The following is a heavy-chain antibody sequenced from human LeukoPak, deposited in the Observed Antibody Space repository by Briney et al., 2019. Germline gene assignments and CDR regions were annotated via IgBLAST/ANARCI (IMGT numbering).Heavy chain of an antibody. Sequence: ASVKVSCKASGYTFTGYYIHWVRQAPGQGLEWMGWINPNTGGTNYAQKFQGRVTMTRDTSISTAYMELSRLRSDDTAVYYCARSRMSDAFDIWGQGTLVNVST. D-gene: IGHD2/OR15-2a*01. CDR3: ARSRMSDAFDI. V-gene: IGHV1-2*02. CDR1: GYTFTGYY. CDR2: INPNTGGT. J-gene: IGHJ3*02.